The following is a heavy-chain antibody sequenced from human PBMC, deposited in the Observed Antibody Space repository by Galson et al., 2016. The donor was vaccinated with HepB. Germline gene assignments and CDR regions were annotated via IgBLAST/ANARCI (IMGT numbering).Heavy chain of an antibody. CDR1: GFIFSSYG. Sequence: SLRLSCAASGFIFSSYGMHWVRQAPGKGLEWVAVISYDGTNKYYADSVKGRFTISRDNSKNTLSLQMNSLRAEDTAVYYCAKDLWAAAGKDYYYGMDVWGQGTRSPSL. J-gene: IGHJ6*02. D-gene: IGHD6-13*01. CDR3: AKDLWAAAGKDYYYGMDV. V-gene: IGHV3-30*18. CDR2: ISYDGTNK.